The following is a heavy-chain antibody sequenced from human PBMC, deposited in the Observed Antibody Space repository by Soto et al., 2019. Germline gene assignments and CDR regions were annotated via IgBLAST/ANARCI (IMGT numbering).Heavy chain of an antibody. D-gene: IGHD3-22*01. Sequence: PSETLSLTWAGSGGILRGYYWRWIRHPPGKGLEWIGEINHSGSTNYKPSLKSRVTISVDTSKNQFSLKLSSVTAADTAVYYCARGDYDSSDWGQGTLVTVSS. J-gene: IGHJ4*02. CDR3: ARGDYDSSD. V-gene: IGHV4-34*01. CDR1: GGILRGYY. CDR2: INHSGST.